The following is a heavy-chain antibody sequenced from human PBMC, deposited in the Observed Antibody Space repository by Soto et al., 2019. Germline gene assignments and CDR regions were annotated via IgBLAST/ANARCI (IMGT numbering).Heavy chain of an antibody. CDR3: ARVGDSGYDRYYYYYYYMDV. V-gene: IGHV4-31*03. CDR2: IYYSGST. CDR1: GGSISSGGYY. D-gene: IGHD5-12*01. Sequence: ASETLSLTCTVSGGSISSGGYYWSWIRQHPGKGLEWIGYIYYSGSTYYNPSLKSRVTISVDTSKNQFSLKLSSVTAADTAVYYCARVGDSGYDRYYYYYYYMDVWGKGTTVTVSS. J-gene: IGHJ6*03.